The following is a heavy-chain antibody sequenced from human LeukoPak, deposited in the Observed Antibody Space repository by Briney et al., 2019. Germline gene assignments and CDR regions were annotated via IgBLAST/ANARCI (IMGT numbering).Heavy chain of an antibody. CDR3: AKLSARGVEYYYYYMDV. CDR1: GFTFDDYA. V-gene: IGHV3-43*02. Sequence: PGGSLRLSCAASGFTFDDYAMHWVRQAPGKGLEWVSLIIGDGGSTYYADSVKGRFTISRDNSKNSLYLQMNSLRAEDTALYYCAKLSARGVEYYYYYMDVWGKGTTVTVSS. D-gene: IGHD6-6*01. CDR2: IIGDGGST. J-gene: IGHJ6*03.